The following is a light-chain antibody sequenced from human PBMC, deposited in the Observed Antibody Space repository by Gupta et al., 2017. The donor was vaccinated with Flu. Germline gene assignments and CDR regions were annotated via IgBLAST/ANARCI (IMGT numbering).Light chain of an antibody. CDR1: NIGRKS. Sequence: SSVLTQPPSVSVAPGPTARIPCGGANIGRKSVHWYQRNAGQAPVLVVHGDTHRPTWLPERCSGSTSGNTATMTISRVDAGEEADYYCQVGDGRSDNPCMFGGGTKLTVL. J-gene: IGLJ3*02. CDR3: QVGDGRSDNPCM. V-gene: IGLV3-21*02. CDR2: GDT.